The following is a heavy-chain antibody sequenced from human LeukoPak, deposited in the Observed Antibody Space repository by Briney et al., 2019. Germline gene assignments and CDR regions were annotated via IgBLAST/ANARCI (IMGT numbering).Heavy chain of an antibody. Sequence: PGGSLRLSCAASGFTFYDYAMHWVAQAPGKGREWSSGLSWSSGSIGYADPVKGRFTISRDNAKNSLYLQMNSLRAEDTALYYCAKEGTYYDSSGYYLDYWGQGTLVTVSS. D-gene: IGHD3-22*01. J-gene: IGHJ4*02. CDR1: GFTFYDYA. V-gene: IGHV3-9*01. CDR2: LSWSSGSI. CDR3: AKEGTYYDSSGYYLDY.